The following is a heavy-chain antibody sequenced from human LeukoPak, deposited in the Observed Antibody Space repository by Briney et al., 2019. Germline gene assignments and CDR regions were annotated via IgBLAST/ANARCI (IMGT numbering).Heavy chain of an antibody. CDR2: INHSGST. V-gene: IGHV4-34*01. Sequence: SETLSLTCAVYGGSFSGYYWSWIRQPPGKGLEWIGEINHSGSTNYNPSLKSRVTISVDTSKNQFSLKLSSVTAADTAVYYCARGLRDTLQFGPLGPTYYFDYWGQGTLVTVSS. CDR3: ARGLRDTLQFGPLGPTYYFDY. J-gene: IGHJ4*02. CDR1: GGSFSGYY. D-gene: IGHD5-24*01.